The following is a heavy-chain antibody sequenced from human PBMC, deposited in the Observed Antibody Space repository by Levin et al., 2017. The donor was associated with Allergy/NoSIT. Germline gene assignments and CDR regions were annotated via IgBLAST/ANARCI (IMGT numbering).Heavy chain of an antibody. CDR2: IYYSGST. J-gene: IGHJ4*02. Sequence: SQTLSLTCTVSGGSVRGYYWSWIRQPPGKGLEWIAYIYYSGSTNYNSSLKSRVTISLDTSKNLFSLKLSSVTAADTAVYYCARVDWSDATGGYYFDYWGQGILVTVSS. D-gene: IGHD1-1*01. CDR3: ARVDWSDATGGYYFDY. V-gene: IGHV4-59*02. CDR1: GGSVRGYY.